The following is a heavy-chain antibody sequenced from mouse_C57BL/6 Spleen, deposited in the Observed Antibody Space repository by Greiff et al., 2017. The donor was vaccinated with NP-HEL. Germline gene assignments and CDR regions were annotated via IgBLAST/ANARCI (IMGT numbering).Heavy chain of an antibody. V-gene: IGHV1-61*01. CDR3: ARGSIVTTYYFDY. Sequence: QVQLQHPGAELVRPGSSVKLSCKASGYTFTSYWMDWVKQRPGQGLEWIGNIYPSDSETHYNQKFKDKATLTVDKSSSTAYMQLSSLTSEDSAVYYCARGSIVTTYYFDYWGQGTTLTVSS. CDR1: GYTFTSYW. D-gene: IGHD2-5*01. CDR2: IYPSDSET. J-gene: IGHJ2*01.